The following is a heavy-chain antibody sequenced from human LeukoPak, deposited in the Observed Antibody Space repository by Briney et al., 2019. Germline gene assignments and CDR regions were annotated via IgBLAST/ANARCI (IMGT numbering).Heavy chain of an antibody. V-gene: IGHV3-30*03. CDR1: GFTFSTYG. CDR2: ISNDGSHK. J-gene: IGHJ5*02. D-gene: IGHD3-3*01. CDR3: ASDPRDDFWSGDNWFDP. Sequence: QPGRSLRLSCVVSGFTFSTYGMHWVRQAPGKGLEWLAVISNDGSHKYYADSVKGRFPISRDNSNNTLSMQMNSVRAEDTAVYYCASDPRDDFWSGDNWFDPWGQGTLVTVSS.